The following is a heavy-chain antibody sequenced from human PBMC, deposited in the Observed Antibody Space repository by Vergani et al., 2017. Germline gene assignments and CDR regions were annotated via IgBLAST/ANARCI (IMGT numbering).Heavy chain of an antibody. V-gene: IGHV3-33*05. J-gene: IGHJ6*03. CDR2: ISYDGSKT. D-gene: IGHD3-16*01. CDR3: ARDVWDCSGISCFLRAGEFYYMDV. CDR1: GFKFSQFG. Sequence: QVQLVESGGGVVQPGTSLRLSCEASGFKFSQFGMHWVRQGPGKGLEWVAFISYDGSKTQYADSEKGRVTISRDNSKNTVGLEMSSLRGDETATYYCARDVWDCSGISCFLRAGEFYYMDVWGQGTTVTVSS.